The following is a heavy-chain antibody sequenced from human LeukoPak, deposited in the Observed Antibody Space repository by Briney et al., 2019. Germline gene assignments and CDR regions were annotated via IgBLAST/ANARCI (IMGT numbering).Heavy chain of an antibody. Sequence: GGSRRLAWQVAASSFSSYWMHWVRQPPGKLLGWVSRIIIEGSSTRYADSGEGRFTISGNNAKNTMYLQRNSLRAEDTAVYYCARDSQWLLIRGRGQGPVRKAYDIWGQGTMVTVSS. CDR3: ARDSQWLLIRGRGQGPVRKAYDI. D-gene: IGHD3-22*01. V-gene: IGHV3-74*01. J-gene: IGHJ3*02. CDR2: IIIEGSST. CDR1: ASSFSSYW.